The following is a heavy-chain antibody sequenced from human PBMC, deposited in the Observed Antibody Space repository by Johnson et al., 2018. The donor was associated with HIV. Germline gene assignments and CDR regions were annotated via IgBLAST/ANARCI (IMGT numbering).Heavy chain of an antibody. D-gene: IGHD3-9*01. V-gene: IGHV3-30*02. Sequence: QVQLVESGGGVVQPGRSLRLSCAASGFTFSSYGMHWVRQAPGKGLEWVAFIRYDGSNKYYADSVKGRFTISRDNSKNTLYLQMNSLRAEDTAVYYCARRALHYDVLTDYPVAANAFDIWGQGTMVTVSS. CDR2: IRYDGSNK. J-gene: IGHJ3*02. CDR3: ARRALHYDVLTDYPVAANAFDI. CDR1: GFTFSSYG.